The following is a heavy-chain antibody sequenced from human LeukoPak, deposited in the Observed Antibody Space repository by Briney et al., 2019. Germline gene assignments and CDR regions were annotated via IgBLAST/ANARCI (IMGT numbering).Heavy chain of an antibody. D-gene: IGHD6-13*01. CDR3: ARVYYSSSYDYWYFDL. CDR1: GGSISSGSYY. CDR2: IYYSGST. Sequence: SETLSLTCTVSGGSISSGSYYWSWIRQPPGKGLEWIGYIYYSGSTDYNPSLKSRVTISVDTSKNQFSLKLSSVTAADTAVYYCARVYYSSSYDYWYFDLWGRGTLVTVSS. V-gene: IGHV4-61*01. J-gene: IGHJ2*01.